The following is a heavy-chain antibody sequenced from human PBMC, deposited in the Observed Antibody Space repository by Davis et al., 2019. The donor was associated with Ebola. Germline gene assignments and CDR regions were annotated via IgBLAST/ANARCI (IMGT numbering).Heavy chain of an antibody. J-gene: IGHJ3*02. D-gene: IGHD6-19*01. V-gene: IGHV4-34*01. CDR3: ARASYSSGWYSGFFI. Sequence: SETLSLTCAVYGGSFSGYYWSXXXXXXXXXXXXXXDINHSGSTNYNPSLKSRVTISVDTSKNQFSLKLSSVTAADTAVYYCARASYSSGWYSGFFIWGKGTMVTVSS. CDR2: INHSGST. CDR1: GGSFSGYY.